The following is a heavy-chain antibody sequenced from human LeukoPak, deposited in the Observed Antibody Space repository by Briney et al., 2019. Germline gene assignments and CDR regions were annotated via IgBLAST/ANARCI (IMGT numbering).Heavy chain of an antibody. CDR1: GFSFNSDR. D-gene: IGHD3-16*01. Sequence: GGSLRLSCAASGFSFNSDRMDWVRQAPGKGLEWVANIKHDESEKNYLDSVKGRFTISIDNAQNSLYLQMNGLRVEDTAVYYCTGRLDDWGQGTLVTVSS. CDR3: TGRLDD. CDR2: IKHDESEK. J-gene: IGHJ4*02. V-gene: IGHV3-7*01.